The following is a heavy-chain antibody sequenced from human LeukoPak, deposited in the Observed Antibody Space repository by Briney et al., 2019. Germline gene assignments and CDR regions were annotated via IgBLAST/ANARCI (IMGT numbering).Heavy chain of an antibody. D-gene: IGHD1-26*01. Sequence: PGGSLSLFCAASGFTFSDYCVHWARQPPGKGLVWVSRIDSGGSSTNYADSVKGRFTISRDDAKNTLYLQMNSLRAEDTAVYYSARGLSGHCSFDVWGQGTMVTVSS. J-gene: IGHJ3*01. CDR1: GFTFSDYC. V-gene: IGHV3-74*01. CDR2: IDSGGSST. CDR3: ARGLSGHCSFDV.